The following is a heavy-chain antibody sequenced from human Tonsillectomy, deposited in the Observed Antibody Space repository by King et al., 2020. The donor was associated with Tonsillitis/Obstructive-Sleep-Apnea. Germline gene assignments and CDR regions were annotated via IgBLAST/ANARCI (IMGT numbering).Heavy chain of an antibody. J-gene: IGHJ4*02. CDR1: GYSFTNYW. D-gene: IGHD2-15*01. Sequence: VQLVESGAEVKKPGESLKISCKGSGYSFTNYWIAWVRQMPERGLEWMGIIYPGDSNTKYSPSFQGQVTISADKAISTAYLQWCSLKASDTAMYYCARFRPGSYGVVVAATPDYWGQGTLVTVSS. CDR3: ARFRPGSYGVVVAATPDY. V-gene: IGHV5-51*03. CDR2: IYPGDSNT.